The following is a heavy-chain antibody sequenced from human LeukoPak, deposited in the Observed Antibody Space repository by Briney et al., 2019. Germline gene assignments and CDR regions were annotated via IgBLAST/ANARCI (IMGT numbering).Heavy chain of an antibody. J-gene: IGHJ4*02. CDR3: ARVYSSDWPSAY. CDR2: IYSGGST. Sequence: GGSLRLSCAASGFTVSSNYRSWVRQAPGKGLEWVSVIYSGGSTYYADSVKGRFTISRDNSKNTLYLQMNSLRAEDTAVYYCARVYSSDWPSAYWGQGTLVTVSS. D-gene: IGHD6-19*01. V-gene: IGHV3-53*01. CDR1: GFTVSSNY.